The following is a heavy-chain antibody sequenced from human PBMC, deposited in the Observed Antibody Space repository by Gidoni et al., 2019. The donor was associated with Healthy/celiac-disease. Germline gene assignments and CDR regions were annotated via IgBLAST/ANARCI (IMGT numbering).Heavy chain of an antibody. CDR1: GGTFSSYA. Sequence: QVQLVQSGAEVKKPGSSVKVSCKASGGTFSSYAISWVRQAPGQGLEWMGGIIPICGTANYAQKFQGRVTITADESTSTAYMELSSLRSEDTAVYYCAREVIGKDGTTDNWFDPWGQGTLVTVSS. D-gene: IGHD1-7*01. J-gene: IGHJ5*02. CDR2: IIPICGTA. CDR3: AREVIGKDGTTDNWFDP. V-gene: IGHV1-69*01.